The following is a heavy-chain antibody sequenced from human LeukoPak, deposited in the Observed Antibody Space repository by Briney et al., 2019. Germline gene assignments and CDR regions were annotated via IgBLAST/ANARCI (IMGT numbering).Heavy chain of an antibody. Sequence: GGSLRLSCAASGFTVSSSYMSWVRQAPGKGLEWVSVIYSGGSTYYADSVRGRFTISRDNSKNTLYLQMNSLRAEDRAVYYCASNGGHYGGNRYYFDYWGQGTLVTVSS. V-gene: IGHV3-66*01. CDR1: GFTVSSSY. CDR3: ASNGGHYGGNRYYFDY. CDR2: IYSGGST. J-gene: IGHJ4*02. D-gene: IGHD4/OR15-4a*01.